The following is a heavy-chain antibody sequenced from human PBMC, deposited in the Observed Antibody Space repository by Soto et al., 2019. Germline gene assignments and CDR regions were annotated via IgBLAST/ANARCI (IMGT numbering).Heavy chain of an antibody. Sequence: QVQLQESCPGLVKPSQTLSLTCTVSGGSISSGDYYWSWIRQPPGNGLEWIGYIYYSGSTYYNPSLKSRVTISVDTSKNQFSLKLISVTAADTAVYYCARGGTTQLKLFDYWGQGTLVTVSS. V-gene: IGHV4-30-4*01. CDR2: IYYSGST. D-gene: IGHD2-2*01. J-gene: IGHJ4*02. CDR1: GGSISSGDYY. CDR3: ARGGTTQLKLFDY.